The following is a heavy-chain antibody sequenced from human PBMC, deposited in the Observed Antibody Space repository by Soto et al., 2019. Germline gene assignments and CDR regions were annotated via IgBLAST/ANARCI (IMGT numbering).Heavy chain of an antibody. D-gene: IGHD4-17*01. CDR2: ITSNGVGT. J-gene: IGHJ4*02. CDR1: GFSFSNYG. Sequence: GGSLRLSCAASGFSFSNYGMHWVRQAPGKGLEYVSAITSNGVGTSYASSVRGRFTISRDNSKSTLYLQMGTLRPEDMAVYYCARVGHTGYTMTTGALDCWGQGTLVTVS. CDR3: ARVGHTGYTMTTGALDC. V-gene: IGHV3-64*01.